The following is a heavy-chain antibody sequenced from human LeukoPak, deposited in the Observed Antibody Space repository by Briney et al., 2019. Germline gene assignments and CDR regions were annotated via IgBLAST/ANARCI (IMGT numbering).Heavy chain of an antibody. D-gene: IGHD7-27*01. CDR1: GRTFSSYW. CDR3: GRFTRSGDSVY. V-gene: IGHV3-7*04. J-gene: IGHJ4*02. Sequence: PGGSLRLSCAASGRTFSSYWMSWVRQAPGKGLEWVANIKQDGSEKQYVDSVKGRFAISRDNAENSLYLQMNSLKAEDTAVYYCGRFTRSGDSVYWGQGTLVTVSS. CDR2: IKQDGSEK.